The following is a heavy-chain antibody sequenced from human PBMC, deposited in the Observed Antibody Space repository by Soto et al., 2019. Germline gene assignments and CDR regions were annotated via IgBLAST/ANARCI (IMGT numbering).Heavy chain of an antibody. CDR2: ISGSGGNT. V-gene: IGHV3-23*01. CDR3: AQTPRYCSGGSCFSGYFQH. D-gene: IGHD2-15*01. Sequence: GGSLRLSCAASGFPFSNYAMSWVRQAPGKGLEWVSTISGSGGNTYYADSVKGRFTISRDNPKNTLYLQMNSLRAEDTAVYYCAQTPRYCSGGSCFSGYFQHWGQDTRVTVSS. CDR1: GFPFSNYA. J-gene: IGHJ1*01.